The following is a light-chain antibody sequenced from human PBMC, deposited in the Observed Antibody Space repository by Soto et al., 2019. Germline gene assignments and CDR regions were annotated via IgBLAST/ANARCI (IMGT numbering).Light chain of an antibody. CDR2: LEGSGSY. V-gene: IGLV4-60*02. Sequence: QAVLTQSSSASASLGSSVKLTCTLSSGHSSYIIAWHQQQPGKAPRYLMKLEGSGSYNKGSGVPDRFSGSSSGADRYLTLSHLQFEDEADYYCETWDSNTHVFGGGTKLTVL. J-gene: IGLJ3*02. CDR3: ETWDSNTHV. CDR1: SGHSSYI.